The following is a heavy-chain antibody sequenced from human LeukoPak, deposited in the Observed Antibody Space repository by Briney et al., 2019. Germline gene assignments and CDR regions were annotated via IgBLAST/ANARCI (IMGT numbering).Heavy chain of an antibody. CDR1: GGSISSYY. J-gene: IGHJ5*02. V-gene: IGHV4-59*13. CDR2: IYYSGST. Sequence: SGTLSLTCTVSGGSISSYYWSWIRQPPGKGLEWIGYIYYSGSTNYNPSLKSRVTISVDTSKNQFSLKLSSVTAADTAVYYCARGVKRTHYGDYVVGWFDPWGQGTLVTVSS. CDR3: ARGVKRTHYGDYVVGWFDP. D-gene: IGHD4-17*01.